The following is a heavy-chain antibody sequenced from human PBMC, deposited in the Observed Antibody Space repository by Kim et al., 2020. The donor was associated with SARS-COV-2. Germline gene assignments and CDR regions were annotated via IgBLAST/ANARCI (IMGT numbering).Heavy chain of an antibody. CDR1: GGSISSSSYY. Sequence: SETLSLTCTVSGGSISSSSYYWGWIRQPPGKGLEWIGSIYYSGSTYYNPSLKSRVTISVDTSKNQFSLKLSSVTAADTAVYYCARHSWEVYGDYAPKLWFDPWGQGTLVTVSS. V-gene: IGHV4-39*01. J-gene: IGHJ5*02. CDR3: ARHSWEVYGDYAPKLWFDP. D-gene: IGHD4-17*01. CDR2: IYYSGST.